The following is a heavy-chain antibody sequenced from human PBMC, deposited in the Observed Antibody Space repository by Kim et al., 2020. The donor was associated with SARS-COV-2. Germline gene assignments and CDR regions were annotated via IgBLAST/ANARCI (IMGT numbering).Heavy chain of an antibody. J-gene: IGHJ6*02. Sequence: GGSLRLSCAASGFTFSSYSMNWVRQAPGKGLEWVSSISSSSSYIYYADSVKGRFTISRDNAKNSLYLQMNSLRAEDTAVYYCARDRGVGDSSGYYYYYYGMDVWGQGTTVTVSS. CDR1: GFTFSSYS. CDR2: ISSSSSYI. D-gene: IGHD3-22*01. V-gene: IGHV3-21*01. CDR3: ARDRGVGDSSGYYYYYYGMDV.